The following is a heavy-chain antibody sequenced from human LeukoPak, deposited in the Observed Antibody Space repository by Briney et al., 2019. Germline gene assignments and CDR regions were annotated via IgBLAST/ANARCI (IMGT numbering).Heavy chain of an antibody. V-gene: IGHV3-11*01. J-gene: IGHJ4*02. CDR2: IGGSESIV. CDR3: AREMVAGAFDS. Sequence: PGGSLRLSCVVSGFSVNDYYMSWIRQAPGKGLEWISDIGGSESIVSYGGSVRGRFTVSRDFAMNSLFLQLNSLSVDDTAVYYCAREMVAGAFDSWGQGTLVTVSS. CDR1: GFSVNDYY. D-gene: IGHD6-19*01.